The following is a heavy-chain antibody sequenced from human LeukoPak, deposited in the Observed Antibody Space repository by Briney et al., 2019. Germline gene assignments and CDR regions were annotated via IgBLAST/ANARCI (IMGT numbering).Heavy chain of an antibody. CDR1: GVSVSVYY. D-gene: IGHD3-9*01. CDR3: ARIRWGRGQAIFYNH. V-gene: IGHV4-34*01. Sequence: SETLSLTCAVSGVSVSVYYWSWIRQSPEKGLEWIGELSPGGYTTYNPSLRSRVIISEDTSENQLSLNVTSVTAADTALYYCARIRWGRGQAIFYNHWAQGSLVTVSS. CDR2: LSPGGYT. J-gene: IGHJ5*02.